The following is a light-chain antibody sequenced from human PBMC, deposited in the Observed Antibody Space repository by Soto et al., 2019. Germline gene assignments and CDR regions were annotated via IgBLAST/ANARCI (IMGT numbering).Light chain of an antibody. CDR1: SSNIGAGYD. J-gene: IGLJ2*01. CDR2: DNN. Sequence: QSVLTQPPSVSGAPGQRVTISCTGNSSNIGAGYDVHWYQQLPGTAPKLLIYDNNNRPSGVPDRFSGSKSGTSASLAITGLQAEDEADYYCQSYDSRLSGSVFGGGTKVTVL. CDR3: QSYDSRLSGSV. V-gene: IGLV1-40*01.